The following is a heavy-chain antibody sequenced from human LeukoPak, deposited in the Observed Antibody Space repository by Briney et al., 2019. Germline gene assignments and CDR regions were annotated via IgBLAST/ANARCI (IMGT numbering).Heavy chain of an antibody. CDR1: GGSISSYY. CDR2: IYYSGST. CDR3: ARDGSGDYYDY. Sequence: PETLSLTCTVSGGSISSYYWSWIRQPPGKGLEWIGYIYYSGSTNYNPSLKSRVTISVDTSKNQFSLKLSSVTAADTAVYYCARDGSGDYYDYWGQGTLVTVSS. J-gene: IGHJ4*02. D-gene: IGHD3-10*01. V-gene: IGHV4-59*01.